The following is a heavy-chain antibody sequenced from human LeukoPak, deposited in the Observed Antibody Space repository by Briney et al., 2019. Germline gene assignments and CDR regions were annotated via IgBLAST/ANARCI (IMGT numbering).Heavy chain of an antibody. CDR2: IYKIGNT. CDR1: GFTVSNNY. Sequence: PGSALRLSCAASGFTVSNNYMTWVRQAPGKGLEWVSVIYKIGNTFYADFVKGRFTISRDNFRNTLYLQMNSLRAEDTALYYCARGLVVGGSGVWAFDIWGQGTMVTVSS. J-gene: IGHJ3*02. V-gene: IGHV3-66*01. D-gene: IGHD1-26*01. CDR3: ARGLVVGGSGVWAFDI.